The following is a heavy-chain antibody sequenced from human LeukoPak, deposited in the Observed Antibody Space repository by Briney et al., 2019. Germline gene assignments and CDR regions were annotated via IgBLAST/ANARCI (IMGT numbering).Heavy chain of an antibody. Sequence: SETLSLTCTVSGGSISSGSYYWSWIRQPAGKGLEWIGRIYTSGSTNYNPSLKSRVTISVDTSKNQFSLKLSSVTAADTAVHYCARGSLAARLNLWVDYWGQGTLVTVSS. J-gene: IGHJ4*02. CDR2: IYTSGST. CDR1: GGSISSGSYY. V-gene: IGHV4-61*02. D-gene: IGHD6-6*01. CDR3: ARGSLAARLNLWVDY.